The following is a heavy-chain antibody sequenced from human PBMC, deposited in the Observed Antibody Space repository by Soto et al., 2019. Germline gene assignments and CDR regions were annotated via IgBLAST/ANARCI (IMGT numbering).Heavy chain of an antibody. CDR2: ISYDGSNK. CDR3: AKGMATNSFDY. V-gene: IGHV3-30*18. CDR1: GFTFSSYG. J-gene: IGHJ4*02. D-gene: IGHD5-12*01. Sequence: HPGGSLRLSCAASGFTFSSYGMHWVRQAPGKGLEWVAVISYDGSNKYYADSVKGRFTISRDNSKNTLYLQMNSLRAEDTAVYYCAKGMATNSFDYWGQGTLVTVSS.